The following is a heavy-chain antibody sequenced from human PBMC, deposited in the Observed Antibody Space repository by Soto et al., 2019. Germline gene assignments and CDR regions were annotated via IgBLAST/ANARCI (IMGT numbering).Heavy chain of an antibody. CDR2: IYYSGST. CDR3: AREEGVVVVAATRLRYFDL. Sequence: SETLSLTCTVSGGSISSYYWSWIRQPPGKGLEWIGYIYYSGSTNYNPSLKSRVTISVDTSKNQFSLKLSSVTAADTAVYYCAREEGVVVVAATRLRYFDLWGRGTLVTVSS. J-gene: IGHJ2*01. CDR1: GGSISSYY. V-gene: IGHV4-59*01. D-gene: IGHD2-15*01.